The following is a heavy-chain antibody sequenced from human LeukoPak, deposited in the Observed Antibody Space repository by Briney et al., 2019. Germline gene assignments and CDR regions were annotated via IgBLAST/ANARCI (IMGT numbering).Heavy chain of an antibody. J-gene: IGHJ4*02. CDR2: IHYTGNT. Sequence: SETLSVSCAVSGDSISSNYWSWIRQPPGKGLEWIAYIHYTGNTNYNPSLKSRVTTSVASSKNQFSLKVTSVTAVDTAVYYCARVLSDTSGWIFDYWGQGTLVTVSS. V-gene: IGHV4-59*01. CDR1: GDSISSNY. CDR3: ARVLSDTSGWIFDY. D-gene: IGHD6-19*01.